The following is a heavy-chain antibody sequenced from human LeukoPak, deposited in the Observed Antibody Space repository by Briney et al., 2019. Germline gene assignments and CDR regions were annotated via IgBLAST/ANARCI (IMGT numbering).Heavy chain of an antibody. J-gene: IGHJ5*02. Sequence: PGGSLRLSCTASGFTFSSYWMSWVRQPPGKGLEWVSGINWNGGSTGYADSVKGRFTISRDNAKNSLYLQMNSLRAEDTALYYCARVPEGGYYYDSSGYYSWGQGTLVTVSS. CDR3: ARVPEGGYYYDSSGYYS. CDR1: GFTFSSYW. D-gene: IGHD3-22*01. CDR2: INWNGGST. V-gene: IGHV3-20*04.